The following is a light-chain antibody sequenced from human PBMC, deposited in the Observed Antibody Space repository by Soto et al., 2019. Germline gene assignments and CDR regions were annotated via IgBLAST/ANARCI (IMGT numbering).Light chain of an antibody. Sequence: EIVLTQSPGTLSLSPGERATLSCRASQSVTSNYLAWYQQKPGQAPRLLIYDASNRATGIPARFSGSGSATDFTLTISRLESEDFAVYYCQPYGNLLWTFGQGTKVDIK. CDR3: QPYGNLLWT. CDR2: DAS. CDR1: QSVTSNY. J-gene: IGKJ1*01. V-gene: IGKV3-20*01.